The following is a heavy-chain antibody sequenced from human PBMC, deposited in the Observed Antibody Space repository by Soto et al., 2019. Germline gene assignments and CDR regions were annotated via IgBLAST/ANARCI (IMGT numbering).Heavy chain of an antibody. CDR2: IVVGSGNT. J-gene: IGHJ6*02. CDR1: GFTFTSSA. V-gene: IGHV1-58*01. CDR3: AAVKSVGPGYGMDV. D-gene: IGHD2-15*01. Sequence: ASVKVSCKASGFTFTSSAVQWVRQARGQRLEWIGWIVVGSGNTNYAQKFQERVTITRDMSTSTAYMELSSLRSEDTAVYYCAAVKSVGPGYGMDVWGQGTTVTVSS.